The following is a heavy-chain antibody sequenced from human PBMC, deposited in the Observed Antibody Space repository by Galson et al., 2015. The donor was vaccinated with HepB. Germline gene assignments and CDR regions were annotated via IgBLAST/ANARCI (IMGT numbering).Heavy chain of an antibody. J-gene: IGHJ4*02. D-gene: IGHD3-9*01. CDR2: ISGSGGST. CDR1: GFTFSSYA. Sequence: SLRLSCAASGFTFSSYAMSWVRQAPGKGLEWVSAISGSGGSTYYADSVKGRFTISRDNSKNTLYLQMNSLRAEDTAVYYCVKYSSRSALTGCIDYWGQGTVVTVSS. CDR3: VKYSSRSALTGCIDY. V-gene: IGHV3-23*01.